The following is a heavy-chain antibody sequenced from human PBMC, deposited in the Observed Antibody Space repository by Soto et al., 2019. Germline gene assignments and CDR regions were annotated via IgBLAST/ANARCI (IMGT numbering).Heavy chain of an antibody. CDR1: GGSISSYY. J-gene: IGHJ6*03. Sequence: PSETLSLTCTVSGGSISSYYWSWLRQPPGTGLEWIGYIYYSGSTNYNPSLKSRVTISVDTSKNQFSLKLSSVTAADTAVYYCARGITIFGVVIIPGYYYMDVWGKGTTVT. CDR2: IYYSGST. V-gene: IGHV4-59*01. D-gene: IGHD3-3*01. CDR3: ARGITIFGVVIIPGYYYMDV.